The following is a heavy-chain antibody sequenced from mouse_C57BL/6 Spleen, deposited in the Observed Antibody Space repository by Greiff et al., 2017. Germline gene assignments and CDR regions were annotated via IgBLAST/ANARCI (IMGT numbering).Heavy chain of an antibody. D-gene: IGHD3-2*02. CDR3: ACSDSSAHIDY. CDR2: ISDGGSYT. J-gene: IGHJ3*01. Sequence: EVQLVESGGGLVKPGGSLKLSCAASGFTFSSYAMSWVRQTPEKRLEWVATISDGGSYTYYPHNVKGRFTISRDNAKNNLYLQMSQLKSEDTAVYYGACSDSSAHIDYWGQGTLVTVSA. V-gene: IGHV5-4*01. CDR1: GFTFSSYA.